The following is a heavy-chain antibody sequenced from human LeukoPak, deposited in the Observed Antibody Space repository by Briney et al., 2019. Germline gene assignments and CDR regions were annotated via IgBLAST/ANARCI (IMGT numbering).Heavy chain of an antibody. CDR2: IYYSGST. D-gene: IGHD1-26*01. Sequence: KPSETLSLTCTVSGDSIGNYYWSWIRQPPGKGLEWIGYIYYSGSTNYNPSLKSRVTMSVDTSKNQSSLKLSSVTAADTAVFYCARGRAGAHAFDIWGQGIMVTVSS. CDR3: ARGRAGAHAFDI. J-gene: IGHJ3*02. CDR1: GDSIGNYY. V-gene: IGHV4-59*01.